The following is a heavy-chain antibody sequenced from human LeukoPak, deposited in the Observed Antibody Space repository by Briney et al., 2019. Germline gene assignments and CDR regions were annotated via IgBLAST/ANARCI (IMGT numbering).Heavy chain of an antibody. V-gene: IGHV4-39*07. CDR3: ARERLITMVRGVIRENYYYGTDV. D-gene: IGHD3-10*01. Sequence: ETLSLTCTVSGGSISSSSYYWGWIPQPPGKGLEWIGSIYYSGSTYYNPSLKSRVTISVDTSKNQFSLKLSSVTAADTAVYYCARERLITMVRGVIRENYYYGTDVWGQGTTVTVSS. J-gene: IGHJ6*02. CDR1: GGSISSSSYY. CDR2: IYYSGST.